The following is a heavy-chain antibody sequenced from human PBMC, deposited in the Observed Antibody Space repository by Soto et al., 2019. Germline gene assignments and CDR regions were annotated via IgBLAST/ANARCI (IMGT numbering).Heavy chain of an antibody. V-gene: IGHV4-31*03. D-gene: IGHD1-1*01. J-gene: IGHJ3*02. CDR1: GGSISSGGYY. Sequence: PSETLSLTCTVSGGSISSGGYYWSWIRQHPGKGLEWIGYIYYSGSTYYNPSLKSRVTISVDTSKNQLSLKLSSVTAADTAVYYCAINSNIRSPFAISGQRTMVTVSS. CDR2: IYYSGST. CDR3: AINSNIRSPFAI.